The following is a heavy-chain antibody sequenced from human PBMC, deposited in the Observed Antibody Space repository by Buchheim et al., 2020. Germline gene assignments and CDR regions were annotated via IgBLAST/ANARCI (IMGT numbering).Heavy chain of an antibody. D-gene: IGHD2-21*01. CDR1: GGSFSGYY. V-gene: IGHV4-34*01. CDR3: ALGHCGGDCPIRKYYYMDV. Sequence: QVQLQQWGAELLKPSETLSLTCAVYGGSFSGYYWSWIRQPPGKGLEWIGEINHSGSTNYNPSLKSRVTISVDTSKNQFSLKLSSVTAADTAVYYCALGHCGGDCPIRKYYYMDVWGKGTT. J-gene: IGHJ6*03. CDR2: INHSGST.